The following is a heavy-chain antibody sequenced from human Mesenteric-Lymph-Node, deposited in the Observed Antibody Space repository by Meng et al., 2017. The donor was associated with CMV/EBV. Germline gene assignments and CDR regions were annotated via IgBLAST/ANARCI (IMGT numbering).Heavy chain of an antibody. V-gene: IGHV4-59*01. Sequence: GSLRLSCTVSGGSISSYYWSWIRQPPGKGLEWIGYIYYTGSTNYNPSLKSRVTISVDTSKNQFSLRLTSVIAADTAVYYCARDPFQWTTGYSSSWGRGTLVTVSS. CDR3: ARDPFQWTTGYSSS. CDR2: IYYTGST. D-gene: IGHD6-13*01. J-gene: IGHJ4*02. CDR1: GGSISSYY.